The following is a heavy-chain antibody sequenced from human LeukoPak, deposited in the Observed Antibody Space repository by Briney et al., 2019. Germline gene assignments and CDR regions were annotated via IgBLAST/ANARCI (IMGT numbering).Heavy chain of an antibody. D-gene: IGHD2-21*02. CDR2: IGTAGDT. V-gene: IGHV3-13*01. Sequence: GGSLRLSCAASGFTFSTYDMYWVRQATGKGLEWVSAIGTAGDTYYAGSVKGRFTISRDNAKDTLYLQVNSLRAEDTAVYYCAITVDCRATTDCYSYFHHWGQGTLVTVSS. J-gene: IGHJ1*01. CDR3: AITVDCRATTDCYSYFHH. CDR1: GFTFSTYD.